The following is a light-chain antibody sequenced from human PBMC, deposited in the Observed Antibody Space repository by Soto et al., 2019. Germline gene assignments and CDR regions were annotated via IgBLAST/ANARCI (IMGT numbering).Light chain of an antibody. CDR1: QSVGIY. CDR2: DSS. Sequence: EIVLTQSPATLSLSPGERATLSCRASQSVGIYLAWYQQKPGQAPRLLIYDSSTRVTDIPARFSGSGSGTDFTLTLGSLEPEDFAVYYCQQRSDWPLTFGGGTKVEIK. J-gene: IGKJ4*01. CDR3: QQRSDWPLT. V-gene: IGKV3-11*01.